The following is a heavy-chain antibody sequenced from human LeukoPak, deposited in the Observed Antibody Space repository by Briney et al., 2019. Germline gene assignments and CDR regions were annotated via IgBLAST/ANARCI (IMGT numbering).Heavy chain of an antibody. CDR3: ARIDCNGNNCKPYYYYGMDV. V-gene: IGHV3-33*08. D-gene: IGHD2/OR15-2a*01. CDR1: GFTFSSYG. CDR2: IWYDGSNK. J-gene: IGHJ6*04. Sequence: GGSLRLSCAASGFTFSSYGMHWVRQAPGKGLQWVAVIWYDGSNKYYADSVKGRFTISRDNSKNTLYLQMNSLRAEDTAVYYCARIDCNGNNCKPYYYYGMDVWGKGTTVTVSS.